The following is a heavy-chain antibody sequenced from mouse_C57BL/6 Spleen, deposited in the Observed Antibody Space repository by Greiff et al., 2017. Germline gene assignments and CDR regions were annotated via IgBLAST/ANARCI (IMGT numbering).Heavy chain of an antibody. CDR1: GFTFSSYA. V-gene: IGHV5-9-1*02. Sequence: EVHLVESGEGLVKPGASLKLSCAASGFTFSSYAMSWVRQTPEKRLEWVAYISSGGDYIYYADNVKGRVTFSRDNARNTLYLQMSSLKSEDTAMYYCTRDLGDYGSLFACWGQGALVTVSA. D-gene: IGHD2-1*01. CDR2: ISSGGDYI. CDR3: TRDLGDYGSLFAC. J-gene: IGHJ3*01.